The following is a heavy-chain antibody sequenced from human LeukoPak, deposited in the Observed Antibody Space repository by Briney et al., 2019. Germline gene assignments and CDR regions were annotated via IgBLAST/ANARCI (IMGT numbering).Heavy chain of an antibody. CDR1: GFTFSSYD. Sequence: GGSLRLSCAASGFTFSSYDMHWVRQATGKGLEWVSAIGTAGDTYYLGSVKGRFTISRDNAKNSMYLQMNSLRAEDTALYYCAKDTGSGGYSSYYFDYWGQEPWSPSPQ. V-gene: IGHV3-13*01. CDR2: IGTAGDT. J-gene: IGHJ4*01. D-gene: IGHD3-10*01. CDR3: AKDTGSGGYSSYYFDY.